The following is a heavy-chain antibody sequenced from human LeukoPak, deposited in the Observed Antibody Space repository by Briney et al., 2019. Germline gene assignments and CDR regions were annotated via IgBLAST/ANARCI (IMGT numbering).Heavy chain of an antibody. V-gene: IGHV2-70*01. D-gene: IGHD3-10*01. CDR3: ARILRSGEFYYYYYYMDV. J-gene: IGHJ6*03. Sequence: CGPALVKPTQTLTLTCTLSGFSLSSSGMCVSWIRQPLGMALESHTPLDWDDDKYYRTSMKPRPTISKDTSKYQVVLTMPNMDPVDTATDDCARILRSGEFYYYYYYMDVWGKGTTVTVSS. CDR1: GFSLSSSGMC. CDR2: LDWDDDK.